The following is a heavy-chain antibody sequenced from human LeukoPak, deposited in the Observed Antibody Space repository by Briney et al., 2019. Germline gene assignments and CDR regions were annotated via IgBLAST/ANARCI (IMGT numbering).Heavy chain of an antibody. Sequence: ASVKVSCKASGYTFIGYYMHWMRQAPGQGLEWMGWINPNSGGTNYAQKFQGRVTMTRDTSISTAYMELSRLRSDDTAVYYCARVHGYGGNIPGFEYWGQGTLATVSS. V-gene: IGHV1-2*02. J-gene: IGHJ4*02. D-gene: IGHD4-23*01. CDR2: INPNSGGT. CDR3: ARVHGYGGNIPGFEY. CDR1: GYTFIGYY.